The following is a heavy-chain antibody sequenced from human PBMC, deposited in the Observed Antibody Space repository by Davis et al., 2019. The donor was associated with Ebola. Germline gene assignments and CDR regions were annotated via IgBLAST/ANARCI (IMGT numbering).Heavy chain of an antibody. CDR3: ARGRYSTSSGVYYYAMDV. J-gene: IGHJ6*02. Sequence: GESLKISCAAAGFTFNSHAMHWVRQAPGKGLEWVANIKQDGSEKYYVDSVKGRFTISRDNAKNTLYLQMNSLRAEDTAVYYCARGRYSTSSGVYYYAMDVWGQGTTVTVSS. CDR2: IKQDGSEK. D-gene: IGHD6-6*01. CDR1: GFTFNSHA. V-gene: IGHV3-7*01.